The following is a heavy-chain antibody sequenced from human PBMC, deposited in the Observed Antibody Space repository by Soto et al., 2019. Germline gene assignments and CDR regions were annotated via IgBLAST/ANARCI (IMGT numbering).Heavy chain of an antibody. Sequence: ASVKVSCKASGYTFTSYDINWVRQATGQGLEWMGWMNPNSGNTGYAQKFQGRVTMTTATSTNTVFLQMSSLRADDTAVYYCVKLRGVSGWSFDYWGQGTVVTVSS. CDR2: MNPNSGNT. D-gene: IGHD6-19*01. V-gene: IGHV1-8*01. CDR3: VKLRGVSGWSFDY. J-gene: IGHJ4*02. CDR1: GYTFTSYD.